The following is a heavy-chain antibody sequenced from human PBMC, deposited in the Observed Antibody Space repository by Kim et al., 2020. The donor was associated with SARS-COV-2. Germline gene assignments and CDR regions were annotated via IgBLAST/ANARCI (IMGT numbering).Heavy chain of an antibody. V-gene: IGHV4-39*07. CDR1: GGSISSSSYY. CDR2: IYYSGST. Sequence: SETLSLTCTVSGGSISSSSYYWGWIRQPPGKGLEWIGSIYYSGSTYYNPSLKSRVTISVDTSKNQFSLKLSSVTAADTAVYYCARATRYSSGWYRYYFDYWGQGTLVTVS. CDR3: ARATRYSSGWYRYYFDY. D-gene: IGHD6-19*01. J-gene: IGHJ4*02.